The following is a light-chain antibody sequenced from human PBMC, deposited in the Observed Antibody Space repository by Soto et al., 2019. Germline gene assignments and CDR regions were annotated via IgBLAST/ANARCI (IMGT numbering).Light chain of an antibody. CDR1: QPIRNE. CDR2: GAS. CDR3: QQRGVWPLS. J-gene: IGKJ4*01. Sequence: EVVLTQSPAILSLSPGETATLSCRAGQPIRNELGWYQQRPGQAPRLLIYGASNRATGIPDRFSGSGSGTDFTLTITRLAAEDFAGYYCQQRGVWPLSFGGGTKVEIK. V-gene: IGKV3-11*01.